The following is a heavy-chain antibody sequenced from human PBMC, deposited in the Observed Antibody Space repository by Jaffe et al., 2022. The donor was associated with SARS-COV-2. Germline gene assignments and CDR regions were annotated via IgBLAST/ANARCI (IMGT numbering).Heavy chain of an antibody. V-gene: IGHV4-34*01. D-gene: IGHD6-13*01. CDR2: INHSGST. Sequence: QVQLQQWGAGLLKPSETLSLTCAVYGGSFSGYYWSWIRQPPGKGLEWIGEINHSGSTNYNPSLKSRVTISVDTSKNQFSLKLSSVTAADTAVYYCASGFIAAAGTTWFDPWGQGTLVTVSS. CDR3: ASGFIAAAGTTWFDP. CDR1: GGSFSGYY. J-gene: IGHJ5*02.